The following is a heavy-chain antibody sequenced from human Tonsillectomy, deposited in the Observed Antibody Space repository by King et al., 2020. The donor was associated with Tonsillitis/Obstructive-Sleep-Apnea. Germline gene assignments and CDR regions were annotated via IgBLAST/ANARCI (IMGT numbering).Heavy chain of an antibody. CDR2: TSYDGSNK. CDR3: VRDRCSGGSGWEFDP. D-gene: IGHD2-15*01. J-gene: IGHJ5*02. CDR1: GFTFSSYA. Sequence: VQLVESGGGVVQPGRSLRLSCAASGFTFSSYAMHWVRQAPGKGPEWVAVTSYDGSNKYYEDSVKGRFTISRDNSKNTLYLQMNSLRAEDTAVYYCVRDRCSGGSGWEFDPWGQGTEVTVSS. V-gene: IGHV3-30*01.